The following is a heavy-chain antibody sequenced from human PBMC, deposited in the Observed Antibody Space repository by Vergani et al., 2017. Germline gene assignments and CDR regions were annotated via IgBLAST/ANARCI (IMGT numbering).Heavy chain of an antibody. CDR2: VDPEDGET. D-gene: IGHD4-17*01. J-gene: IGHJ6*02. CDR3: ATPQTVTTGGMEV. CDR1: GYTFTDHY. Sequence: EVQLVQSGAEVKKPGATMKISCKVSGYTFTDHYMHWVKQAPGKGLEWMGLVDPEDGETIYAEKFEGRVTIAADTSTDTAHLELSSLRSEDTAVYYCATPQTVTTGGMEVWVQGTTVIVSS. V-gene: IGHV1-69-2*01.